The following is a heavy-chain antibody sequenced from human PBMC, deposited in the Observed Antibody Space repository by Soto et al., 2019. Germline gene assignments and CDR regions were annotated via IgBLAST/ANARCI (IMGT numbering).Heavy chain of an antibody. J-gene: IGHJ4*02. Sequence: GGSLRLSCAASGFTFSGYSMNWVRQAPGKGLEWISYISSLSSPRYYAESVEGRFTISRDNAKNSLYLQMSSLRDEDTAVYFCAREDILGARSFDYWGQGALVTVST. CDR3: AREDILGARSFDY. V-gene: IGHV3-48*02. CDR2: ISSLSSPR. CDR1: GFTFSGYS. D-gene: IGHD1-26*01.